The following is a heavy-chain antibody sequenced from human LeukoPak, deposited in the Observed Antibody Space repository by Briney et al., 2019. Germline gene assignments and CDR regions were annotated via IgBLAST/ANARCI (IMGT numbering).Heavy chain of an antibody. D-gene: IGHD3-22*01. Sequence: PWGSLRLSCAGSEFTFSSYDMTWVRQAPGKGLEWVAYISSSGATTDSAESVKGRFTISRDNARNSLSLQMNSLRAEDTAVYYCARVSSYYHSSGFDHWGQGTLVTVSS. V-gene: IGHV3-48*03. J-gene: IGHJ4*02. CDR2: ISSSGATT. CDR3: ARVSSYYHSSGFDH. CDR1: EFTFSSYD.